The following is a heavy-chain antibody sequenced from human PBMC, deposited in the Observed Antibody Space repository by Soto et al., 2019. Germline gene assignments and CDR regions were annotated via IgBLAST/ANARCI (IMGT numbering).Heavy chain of an antibody. Sequence: QVQLVQYGAEVKKPGSSVKVSCKASGGTFSSYAISWVRQAPGQGLEWMGGIIPIFGTANYAQKFQGRVTITADEYTSTADMELSSLRSEDKAVYYCARGRYKRGDSPNSFDYWGQGTLVTVSS. CDR1: GGTFSSYA. CDR3: ARGRYKRGDSPNSFDY. V-gene: IGHV1-69*12. CDR2: IIPIFGTA. J-gene: IGHJ4*02. D-gene: IGHD5-18*01.